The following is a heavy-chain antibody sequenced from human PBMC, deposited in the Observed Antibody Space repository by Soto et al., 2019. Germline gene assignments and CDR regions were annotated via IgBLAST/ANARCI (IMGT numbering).Heavy chain of an antibody. Sequence: PSETLSLTCTVSGGSISSYYWSWIRQPPGKGLEWIGYIYYSGSTNYNPSLKSRVTISVDTSKNQFSLKLSSVTAVDTAVYYCSRTIAAYDILTGYYPNVFDYWGQGTLVTVSS. CDR3: SRTIAAYDILTGYYPNVFDY. D-gene: IGHD3-9*01. CDR2: IYYSGST. CDR1: GGSISSYY. J-gene: IGHJ4*02. V-gene: IGHV4-59*08.